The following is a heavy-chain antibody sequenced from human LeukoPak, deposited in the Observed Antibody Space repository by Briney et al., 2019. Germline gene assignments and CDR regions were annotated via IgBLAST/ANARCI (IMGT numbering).Heavy chain of an antibody. D-gene: IGHD5-24*01. CDR2: ISYDGSNK. CDR3: ARGGKDGYNHGQFDY. CDR1: GFTLSSYA. J-gene: IGHJ4*02. V-gene: IGHV3-30*04. Sequence: GGSLSLSCAASGFTLSSYAMHWVRQAPGKGLEWVAVISYDGSNKSYADPVKGRFTISRDNSKNTLYLQMNSLRAEDTAVYYCARGGKDGYNHGQFDYWGQGTLVTVSS.